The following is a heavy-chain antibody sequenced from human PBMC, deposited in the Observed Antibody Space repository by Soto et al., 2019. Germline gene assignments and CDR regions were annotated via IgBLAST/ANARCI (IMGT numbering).Heavy chain of an antibody. CDR1: GYTFTSYG. CDR3: ARDPAVGAFTGFDY. CDR2: ISAYNGKT. D-gene: IGHD1-26*01. Sequence: QIQLVQSGAEVKKPGASVKVSCKASGYTFTSYGCSWVGQAPGEGLEGMGWISAYNGKTNDAQKFQGRVTMTTDTSTTTDYLELMSLTSDDTAVYYFARDPAVGAFTGFDYWGQGTLVTVSS. J-gene: IGHJ4*02. V-gene: IGHV1-18*01.